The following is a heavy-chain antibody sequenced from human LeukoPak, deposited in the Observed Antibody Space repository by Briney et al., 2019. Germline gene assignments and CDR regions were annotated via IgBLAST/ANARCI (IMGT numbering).Heavy chain of an antibody. CDR3: AAQTNDFWSAAGAFDI. J-gene: IGHJ3*02. V-gene: IGHV1-58*01. D-gene: IGHD3-3*01. CDR2: IGVGSGNT. CDR1: GFTFTSSA. Sequence: SVKVSCKASGFTFTSSAVQWVRQARGQRLEWIGWIGVGSGNTNYAQKFQERVTITRDLSTSTAYMELSSLRSEDTAVYYCAAQTNDFWSAAGAFDIWGQGTMVTVSS.